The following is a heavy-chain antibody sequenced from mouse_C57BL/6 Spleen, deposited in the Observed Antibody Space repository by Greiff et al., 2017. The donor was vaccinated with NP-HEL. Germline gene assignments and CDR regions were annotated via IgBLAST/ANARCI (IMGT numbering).Heavy chain of an antibody. V-gene: IGHV1-54*01. D-gene: IGHD1-1*01. CDR1: GYAFTNYL. CDR3: ARSSTVVATDY. CDR2: INPGSGGT. J-gene: IGHJ2*01. Sequence: QVQLKESGAELVRPGTSVKVSCKASGYAFTNYLIEWVKQRPGQGLEWIGVINPGSGGTNYNEKFKVNATLTAEKSSSTAYMQLSSLTSEDSAVYLCARSSTVVATDYWGQGTTLTVSS.